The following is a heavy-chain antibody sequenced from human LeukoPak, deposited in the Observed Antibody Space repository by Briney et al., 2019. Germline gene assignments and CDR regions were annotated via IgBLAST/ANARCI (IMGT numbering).Heavy chain of an antibody. CDR3: ARENPTVTLLDY. J-gene: IGHJ4*02. CDR2: IIPILGIA. D-gene: IGHD4-17*01. Sequence: SVKVSCKSSGGTLSSYAIIWVRQAPGQGLDWMGRIIPILGIANYAQKFQGRVTITADKSTSTAYMELSSLRSEDTAVYYCARENPTVTLLDYWGQGTLVTVSS. V-gene: IGHV1-69*04. CDR1: GGTLSSYA.